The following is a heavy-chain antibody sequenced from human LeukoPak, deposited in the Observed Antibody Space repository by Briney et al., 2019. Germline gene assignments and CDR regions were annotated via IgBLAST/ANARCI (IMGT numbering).Heavy chain of an antibody. CDR2: IKQDGSEK. V-gene: IGHV3-7*05. CDR3: ARGFPDISSWYYYGMDV. D-gene: IGHD6-13*01. CDR1: GFTFSSYW. Sequence: PGGSLRLSCAASGFTFSSYWMSWVRQAPGKGLEWVANIKQDGSEKYYVDSVKGRFTISRDNAKNSLYLQMNSLRAEDRAVYYCARGFPDISSWYYYGMDVWGQGTKVTVSS. J-gene: IGHJ6*02.